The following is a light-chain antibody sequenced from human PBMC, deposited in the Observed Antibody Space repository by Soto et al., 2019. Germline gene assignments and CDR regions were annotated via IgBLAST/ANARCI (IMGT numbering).Light chain of an antibody. CDR2: DVN. Sequence: QSVLTQPASVSGSPGRSITISCTGTSSDVGDYNYVSWYQQYPGKAPKLVIYDVNNRPSGVSNRFSGSKSGSTASLIISGLQAEDEADYYCSSYTYIITAYVFGTGTKVTVL. V-gene: IGLV2-14*01. J-gene: IGLJ1*01. CDR1: SSDVGDYNY. CDR3: SSYTYIITAYV.